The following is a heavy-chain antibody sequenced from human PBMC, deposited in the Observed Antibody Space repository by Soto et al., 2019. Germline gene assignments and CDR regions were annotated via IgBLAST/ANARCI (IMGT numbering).Heavy chain of an antibody. CDR3: ARVPPPDIVLMVYARPYGMDV. CDR1: GYTFTSYG. Sequence: ASVKVSCKASGYTFTSYGISWVRQAPGQGLEWMGWISAYNGNTNYAQKLQGRVTMTTDTSTSTAYMELRSLRSDDTAVYYCARVPPPDIVLMVYARPYGMDVWGQGTTVTVSS. V-gene: IGHV1-18*04. CDR2: ISAYNGNT. D-gene: IGHD2-8*01. J-gene: IGHJ6*02.